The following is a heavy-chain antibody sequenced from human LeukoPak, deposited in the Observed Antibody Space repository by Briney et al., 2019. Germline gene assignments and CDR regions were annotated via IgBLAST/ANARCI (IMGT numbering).Heavy chain of an antibody. CDR2: ISSSSYI. V-gene: IGHV3-21*01. J-gene: IGHJ4*02. CDR3: ARDPGPWNHDDY. CDR1: GFTFSSYS. Sequence: GGSLGLSCAASGFTFSSYSMNWVRQAPGKGLEWVLSISSSSYIYYADSVKGRFTISRDNAKNSLYLQMNSLRAEDTAVYYCARDPGPWNHDDYWGQGTLVTVSS. D-gene: IGHD1-14*01.